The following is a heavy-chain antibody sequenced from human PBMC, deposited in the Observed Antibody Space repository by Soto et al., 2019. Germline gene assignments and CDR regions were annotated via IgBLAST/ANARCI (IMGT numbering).Heavy chain of an antibody. D-gene: IGHD4-17*01. V-gene: IGHV1-69*12. CDR1: EGTFSSYG. CDR2: IIPIFNVS. CDR3: TRDNGDSSYYYYGMDV. Sequence: QVHLVQSGAEVKKSGSSVKVSCKASEGTFSSYGINWVRQAPGQGHEWMGRIIPIFNVSDFAQTFQDRVTITAEESTSTAYMVLSSLRSDDTAVYYCTRDNGDSSYYYYGMDVWGQGTTVTVSS. J-gene: IGHJ6*02.